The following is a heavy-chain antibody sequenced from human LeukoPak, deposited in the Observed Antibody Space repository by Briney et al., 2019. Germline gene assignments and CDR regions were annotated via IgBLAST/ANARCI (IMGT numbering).Heavy chain of an antibody. Sequence: PGGSLRLSCAASGFTFDDYAMYWVRQAPGKGLEWVSLISGDGGSTYYADSVKGRFTISRGNSKNFMYLQMNSLRTEDTALYYCAKDFYDYVWGSLDYWGQGTLVTVSS. CDR1: GFTFDDYA. CDR3: AKDFYDYVWGSLDY. J-gene: IGHJ4*02. D-gene: IGHD3-16*01. CDR2: ISGDGGST. V-gene: IGHV3-43*02.